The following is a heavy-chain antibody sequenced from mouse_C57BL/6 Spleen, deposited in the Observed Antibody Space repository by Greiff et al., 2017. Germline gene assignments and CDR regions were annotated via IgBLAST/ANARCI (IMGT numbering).Heavy chain of an antibody. CDR1: GYTFTSYW. V-gene: IGHV1-50*01. J-gene: IGHJ2*01. CDR2: IDPSDSYT. Sequence: QVQLQQSGAELVKPGASVKLSCKASGYTFTSYWMQWVKQRPGQGLEWIGEIDPSDSYTNYNQKFKGKATLTVDTSSSTAYMQLSSLTSEDSAVYYCARRFSTTVVDPYFDYWGQGTTLTVSS. D-gene: IGHD1-1*01. CDR3: ARRFSTTVVDPYFDY.